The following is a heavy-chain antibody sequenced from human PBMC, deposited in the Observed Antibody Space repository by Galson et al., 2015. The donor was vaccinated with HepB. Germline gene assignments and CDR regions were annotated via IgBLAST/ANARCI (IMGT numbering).Heavy chain of an antibody. CDR2: IWFDGNKK. D-gene: IGHD1-7*01. CDR3: ARGTQRYNMNYEGSWIDP. CDR1: GFTFSTYA. Sequence: SLRLSCAASGFTFSTYAMNWVRQAPGKGLEWVAIIWFDGNKKYYADSVKGRFTISRDNSRNTLFLQMNSLRAEDTALYYCARGTQRYNMNYEGSWIDPWGRGTLVTVSS. J-gene: IGHJ5*02. V-gene: IGHV3-33*01.